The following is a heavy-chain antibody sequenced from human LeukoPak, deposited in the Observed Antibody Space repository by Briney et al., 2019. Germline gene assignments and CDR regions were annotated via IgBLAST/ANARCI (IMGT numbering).Heavy chain of an antibody. CDR1: GGSISSSSYY. V-gene: IGHV4-39*07. CDR2: IYYSGST. D-gene: IGHD3-10*01. J-gene: IGHJ5*02. Sequence: KPSETLSLTCTVSGGSISSSSYYWGWIRQPPGKGLEWIGSIYYSGSTNYNPSLKSRVTISVDTSKNQFSLKLSSVTAADTAVYYCARAPVGSGSYYNSYLQNSWGQGTLVTVSS. CDR3: ARAPVGSGSYYNSYLQNS.